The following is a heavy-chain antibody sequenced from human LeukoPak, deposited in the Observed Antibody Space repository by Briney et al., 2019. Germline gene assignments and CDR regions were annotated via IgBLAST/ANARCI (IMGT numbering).Heavy chain of an antibody. CDR1: VYTFTCYY. Sequence: ASVKLSCKASVYTFTCYYIHWVRQPPRQGLERMGRLNPEGGGAYYAQSFQGRVTMTRDTSISTAYMELSSLRFDDTAVYYCARVGPIDYYYYPMDVWGQGTTVTVSS. V-gene: IGHV1-2*02. CDR2: LNPEGGGA. CDR3: ARVGPIDYYYYPMDV. J-gene: IGHJ6*02.